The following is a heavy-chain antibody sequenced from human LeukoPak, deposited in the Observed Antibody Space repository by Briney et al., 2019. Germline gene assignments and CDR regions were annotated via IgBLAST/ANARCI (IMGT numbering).Heavy chain of an antibody. CDR2: ISGSGGST. V-gene: IGHV3-23*01. D-gene: IGHD3-3*01. J-gene: IGHJ4*02. CDR1: GFTFSSYA. Sequence: GGPLRLSCAASGFTFSSYAMSWVRQAPGKGLEWVSAISGSGGSTYYADSVKGRFTISRDNSKNTLYLQMNSLRAEDTAVYYCAKGKRSYDFWSGYYWGQGTLVTVSS. CDR3: AKGKRSYDFWSGYY.